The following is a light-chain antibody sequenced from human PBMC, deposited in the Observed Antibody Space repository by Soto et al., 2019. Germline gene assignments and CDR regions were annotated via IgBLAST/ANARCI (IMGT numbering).Light chain of an antibody. CDR1: SPNIGNNY. CDR3: GAWDGSLNTQV. J-gene: IGLJ2*01. V-gene: IGLV1-51*01. CDR2: DND. Sequence: QSVLTQPPSVSSAPGQKVTISCSGSSPNIGNNYVSWYQQLPGTAPKLLIYDNDKRPSGIPDRFSGSKSGTSATLGITGLQTGDEADYYCGAWDGSLNTQVFGGGTKLTVL.